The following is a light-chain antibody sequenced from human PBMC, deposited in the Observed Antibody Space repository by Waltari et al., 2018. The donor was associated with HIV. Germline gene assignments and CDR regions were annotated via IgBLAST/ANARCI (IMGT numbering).Light chain of an antibody. CDR1: QSVGTD. CDR3: QQYHNWPPGT. CDR2: GAS. V-gene: IGKV3-15*01. Sequence: EVVLTQSPVTRSVSPWERAALSFRASQSVGTDLAWYPLMPGPAPRLLIYGASTRVTGLPGRFSGRGSGKEFNLNISRLQSEDFAVYYCQQYHNWPPGTFGQGTKVEIK. J-gene: IGKJ1*01.